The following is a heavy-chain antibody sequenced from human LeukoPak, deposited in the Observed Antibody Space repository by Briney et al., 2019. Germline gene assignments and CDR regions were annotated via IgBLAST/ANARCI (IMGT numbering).Heavy chain of an antibody. CDR3: AKGGASIAVDPFRPYYGMDV. CDR1: GFTFSSYA. CDR2: ISGSGGST. J-gene: IGHJ6*02. Sequence: GGSLRFSCAASGFTFSSYAMSWVRQAPGKGLEWVSAISGSGGSTYYADSVKGRFTISRDNSKNTLYLQMNSLRAEDTAVYYCAKGGASIAVDPFRPYYGMDVWGQGTTVTVSS. V-gene: IGHV3-23*01. D-gene: IGHD6-19*01.